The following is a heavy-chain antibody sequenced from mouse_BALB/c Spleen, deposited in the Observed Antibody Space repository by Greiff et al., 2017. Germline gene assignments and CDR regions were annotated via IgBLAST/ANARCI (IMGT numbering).Heavy chain of an antibody. CDR1: GYTFTRYW. Sequence: QVQLQQSGAELARPGASVKLSCKASGYTFTRYWMQWVKQRPGQGLEWIGAIYPGDGDTRYTQKFKGKATLTADKSSSTAYMQLSSLASEDSAVYYCARVELGLFAYWGQGTLGTVSA. J-gene: IGHJ3*01. CDR3: ARVELGLFAY. D-gene: IGHD4-1*01. V-gene: IGHV1-87*01. CDR2: IYPGDGDT.